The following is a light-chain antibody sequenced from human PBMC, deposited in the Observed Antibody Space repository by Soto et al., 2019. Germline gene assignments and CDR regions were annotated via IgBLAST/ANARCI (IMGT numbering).Light chain of an antibody. CDR2: AAS. CDR3: QQANSFPRT. V-gene: IGKV1D-12*01. J-gene: IGKJ1*01. CDR1: QAISTW. Sequence: DIQMTQSPSSVSASVGDRVTITCRVSQAISTWLAWYQQKPGKAPKLLIYAASNLQTGVPSRFSGSGSGTDFTLTISSLQPEDFSTYYCQQANSFPRTFGQGTKVDIK.